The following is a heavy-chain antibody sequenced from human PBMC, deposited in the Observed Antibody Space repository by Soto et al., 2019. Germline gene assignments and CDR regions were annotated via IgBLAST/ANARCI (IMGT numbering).Heavy chain of an antibody. V-gene: IGHV1-69*13. J-gene: IGHJ6*01. CDR2: IIPIFGTA. CDR3: ARVKRTDTAMVLDYSSTMDF. CDR1: GGTFSSYT. Sequence: SVKVSCKASGGTFSSYTISWVRQAPGQGLEWMGGIIPIFGTANYAQKFQGRVTITADESTSTAYMELSSLRSEDTAVYYCARVKRTDTAMVLDYSSTMDFWVQGTTATLSS. D-gene: IGHD5-18*01.